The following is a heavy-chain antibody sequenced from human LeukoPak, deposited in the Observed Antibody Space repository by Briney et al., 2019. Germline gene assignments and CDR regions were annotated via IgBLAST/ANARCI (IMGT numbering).Heavy chain of an antibody. Sequence: GGSLRLSCAASGFTFSSYWMHWVRQAPGKGLVGVSRINDDGRSTRYADSVKGRFTISRDNAKNTLYLQMNSLRAEDTAVYYCARDYYGSGSPDAFDIWGQGTMVTVSS. J-gene: IGHJ3*02. D-gene: IGHD3-10*01. CDR2: INDDGRST. CDR1: GFTFSSYW. CDR3: ARDYYGSGSPDAFDI. V-gene: IGHV3-74*01.